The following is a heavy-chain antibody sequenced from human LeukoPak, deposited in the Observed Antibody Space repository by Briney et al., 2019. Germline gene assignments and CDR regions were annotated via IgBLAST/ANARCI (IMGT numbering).Heavy chain of an antibody. CDR2: IYSGGST. D-gene: IGHD6-6*01. V-gene: IGHV3-66*01. J-gene: IGHJ4*02. CDR3: AREGRAWGRPYYFDY. Sequence: GGSLRLSCAASGFTVSSNYMSWVRQAPGKGLEWVSVIYSGGSTYYADSVKGGFTISRDNSKNTLYLQMNSLRAEDTAVYYCAREGRAWGRPYYFDYWGQGTLVTVSS. CDR1: GFTVSSNY.